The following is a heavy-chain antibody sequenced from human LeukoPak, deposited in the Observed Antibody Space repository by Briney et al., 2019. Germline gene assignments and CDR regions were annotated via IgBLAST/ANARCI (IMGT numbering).Heavy chain of an antibody. Sequence: GGSLRLSCAASGFTFSSYGMHWVRQVPGQGLEWVADIKKDGSEKNEVDSAKGRFTISRDNAKNSLYLEMNSLRVEDTAVYYCARGPSYGARCDYLDYWGQGALVAVSA. J-gene: IGHJ4*02. CDR1: GFTFSSYG. CDR2: IKKDGSEK. CDR3: ARGPSYGARCDYLDY. D-gene: IGHD3-10*01. V-gene: IGHV3-7*01.